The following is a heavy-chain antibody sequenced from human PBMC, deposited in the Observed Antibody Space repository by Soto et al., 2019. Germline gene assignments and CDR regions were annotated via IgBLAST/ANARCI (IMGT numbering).Heavy chain of an antibody. V-gene: IGHV1-69*02. CDR3: ATSYGSGYRAFDY. Sequence: ASVKVSCKASGGTFSSDTISWVRQAPGQGLEWMGRIIPILGIANYAQKFQGRVTITADKSTSTAYMELSGLRSEDTAMYYCATSYGSGYRAFDYWGQGALVTVSS. D-gene: IGHD3-10*01. J-gene: IGHJ4*02. CDR2: IIPILGIA. CDR1: GGTFSSDT.